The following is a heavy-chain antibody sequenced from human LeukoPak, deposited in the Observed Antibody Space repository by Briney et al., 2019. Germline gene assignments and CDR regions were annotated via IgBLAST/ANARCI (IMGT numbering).Heavy chain of an antibody. Sequence: GVSVKVSCKASGGTFSSYAISWVRQAPGQGLEWMGGIIPIFGTANYAQKFQGRVTITADESTSTAYMELRSLRSDDTAVYYCARDGGGGIAARAPFGYWGQGTLVTVSS. J-gene: IGHJ4*02. CDR2: IIPIFGTA. D-gene: IGHD6-6*01. V-gene: IGHV1-69*13. CDR1: GGTFSSYA. CDR3: ARDGGGGIAARAPFGY.